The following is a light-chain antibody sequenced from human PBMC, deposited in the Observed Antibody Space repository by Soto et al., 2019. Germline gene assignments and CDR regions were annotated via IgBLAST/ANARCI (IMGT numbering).Light chain of an antibody. V-gene: IGLV1-47*01. Sequence: QSALTQPPSASGTPGQRVTISCSGSSSNIGSNYVYWYQQLPGTAPKLLIYRNNQRPSEVPDRFSGSKSGTSASLAISGLRSEDEADYYCAAWDDSLSAPYVFGTGTKLTVL. CDR3: AAWDDSLSAPYV. J-gene: IGLJ1*01. CDR2: RNN. CDR1: SSNIGSNY.